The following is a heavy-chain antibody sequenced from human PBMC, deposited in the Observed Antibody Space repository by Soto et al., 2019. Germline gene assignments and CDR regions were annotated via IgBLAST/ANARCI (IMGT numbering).Heavy chain of an antibody. J-gene: IGHJ5*01. V-gene: IGHV6-1*01. Sequence: PSQTLSLTCAISGDSVSSSSVTWNWIRQSPSRGLEWLGRTYYRSKWYNDYAESVKSRITINPDTSKNQFSLHLNSVTPEDTAVYYCVRLIGNSWLDFWCQGTLVTVSS. CDR1: GDSVSSSSVT. D-gene: IGHD1-26*01. CDR2: TYYRSKWYN. CDR3: VRLIGNSWLDF.